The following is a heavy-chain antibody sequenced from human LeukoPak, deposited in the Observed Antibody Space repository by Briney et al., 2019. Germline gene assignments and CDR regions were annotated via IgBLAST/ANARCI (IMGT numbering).Heavy chain of an antibody. CDR1: GYTFTSYD. CDR2: MNPNSGNT. V-gene: IGHV1-8*03. D-gene: IGHD4-17*01. CDR3: ARGGYTRDYGDYPHFDY. Sequence: ASVKVSCKASGYTFTSYDINWVRQATGQGLEWMGWMNPNSGNTGYAQKFQGRVTITRNTSISTAYMELSSLRSEDTAVYYCARGGYTRDYGDYPHFDYWGQGTLVTVSS. J-gene: IGHJ4*02.